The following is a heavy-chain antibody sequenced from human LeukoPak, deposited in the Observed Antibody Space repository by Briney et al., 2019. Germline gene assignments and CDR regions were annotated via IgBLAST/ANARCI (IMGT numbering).Heavy chain of an antibody. CDR2: ISSSSSYI. Sequence: GGSLRLSCAASGFTFSSYSMNWVRQAPGKGLEWVSSISSSSSYIYYADSVKGRFTISRDNAKNSLYLQMNSLRAEDTAVYYCARFKCGGDCYYDYWGQGTLVTVSS. CDR3: ARFKCGGDCYYDY. J-gene: IGHJ4*02. V-gene: IGHV3-21*01. CDR1: GFTFSSYS. D-gene: IGHD2-21*01.